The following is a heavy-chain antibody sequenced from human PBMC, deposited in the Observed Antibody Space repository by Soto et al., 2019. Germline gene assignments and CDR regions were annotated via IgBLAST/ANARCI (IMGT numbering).Heavy chain of an antibody. D-gene: IGHD2-8*01. J-gene: IGHJ6*02. CDR1: GYSFTDYH. CDR3: ARGDSTDCSNGVCSFFYNHDMDV. V-gene: IGHV1-2*04. Sequence: QVQLVQSGAEVKKPGASVKFSCKASGYSFTDYHIHWVRQAPGQGLEWLGRINPKSGGTSTAQKFQGWVTMTTDTSISTASMELTRLTSDDTAIYYCARGDSTDCSNGVCSFFYNHDMDVWGQGTTVTVSS. CDR2: INPKSGGT.